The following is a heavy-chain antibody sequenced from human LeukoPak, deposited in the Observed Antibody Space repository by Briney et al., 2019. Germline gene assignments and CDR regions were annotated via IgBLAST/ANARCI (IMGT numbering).Heavy chain of an antibody. CDR3: ARASTWVPREDSSGYYYPYAFDL. CDR2: LSQDGKKK. V-gene: IGHV3-30*04. J-gene: IGHJ3*01. Sequence: GGSLRLSCAASVYTFSSNVRHSVRQTPGKGLERVTPLSQDGKKKYYADSEYSRFTISGDNSRNRRYVQKNIFRHEDAPVYYCARASTWVPREDSSGYYYPYAFDLWGQGTMVTVSS. CDR1: VYTFSSNV. D-gene: IGHD3-22*01.